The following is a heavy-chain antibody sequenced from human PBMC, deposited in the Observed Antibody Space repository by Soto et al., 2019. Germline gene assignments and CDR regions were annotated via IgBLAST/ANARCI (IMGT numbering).Heavy chain of an antibody. D-gene: IGHD2-2*01. CDR2: ISAYNGNT. Sequence: ASVKVSCKASGYTFTSYGFSWVRQAPGQGLEWMGWISAYNGNTNYTQKLQGRVTMTTDTSTSTAYMELRSLRSDDTAVYYCARHPRRRNRSSTSGDAFDIWGQGTMVTVSS. CDR1: GYTFTSYG. J-gene: IGHJ3*02. V-gene: IGHV1-18*01. CDR3: ARHPRRRNRSSTSGDAFDI.